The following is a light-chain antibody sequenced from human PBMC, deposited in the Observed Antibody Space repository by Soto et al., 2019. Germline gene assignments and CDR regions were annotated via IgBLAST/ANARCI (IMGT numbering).Light chain of an antibody. CDR2: DAS. Sequence: DIQMAQSPSTLSAFVGDRVTITCRASQSVSSSLAWYQQKPGKAPKLLIYDASTLESGVPSRFSGSGYGTEFTVTINSLQPGDFATYYCQQYESFSQYTFGQGTRLEI. CDR1: QSVSSS. CDR3: QQYESFSQYT. V-gene: IGKV1-5*01. J-gene: IGKJ2*01.